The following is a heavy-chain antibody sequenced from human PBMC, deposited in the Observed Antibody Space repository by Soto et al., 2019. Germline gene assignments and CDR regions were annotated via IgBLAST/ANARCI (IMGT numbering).Heavy chain of an antibody. CDR3: ARASLVAATVYYYYMDV. D-gene: IGHD2-15*01. CDR2: IHYNGNT. CDR1: GGSISSYY. V-gene: IGHV4-59*12. Sequence: SETLSLTCTVSGGSISSYYWSWIRQPPEKGLEWIGYIHYNGNTNYNPSLKSRVTISIDTSKNQFSLELRSVTAADTAVYYCARASLVAATVYYYYMDVWGKGTTVTVSS. J-gene: IGHJ6*03.